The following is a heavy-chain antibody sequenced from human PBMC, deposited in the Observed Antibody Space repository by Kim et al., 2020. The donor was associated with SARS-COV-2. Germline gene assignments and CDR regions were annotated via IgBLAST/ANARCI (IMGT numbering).Heavy chain of an antibody. D-gene: IGHD6-13*01. Sequence: LKSRVTISVDTSKNQFSLKLSSVTAADTAVYYCARRRIAAAGRGEYFQHWGQGTLVTVSS. CDR3: ARRRIAAAGRGEYFQH. V-gene: IGHV4-34*01. J-gene: IGHJ1*01.